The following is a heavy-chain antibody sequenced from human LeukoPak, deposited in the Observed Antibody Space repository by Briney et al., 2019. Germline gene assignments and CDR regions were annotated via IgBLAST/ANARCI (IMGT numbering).Heavy chain of an antibody. D-gene: IGHD6-13*01. J-gene: IGHJ4*02. Sequence: QPGGSLRLSCAASGFTFNSYEMNWVRQAPGKGLEWVSYISSSGSTIYYADSVKGRFTISRDNAKNSLYLQMNSLRAEDTAVYYCATDGGPEYSSSWYLYWGQGTLVTVSS. CDR3: ATDGGPEYSSSWYLY. CDR1: GFTFNSYE. V-gene: IGHV3-48*03. CDR2: ISSSGSTI.